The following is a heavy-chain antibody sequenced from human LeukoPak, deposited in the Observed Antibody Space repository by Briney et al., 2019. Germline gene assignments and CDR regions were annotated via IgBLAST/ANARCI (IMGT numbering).Heavy chain of an antibody. CDR2: IYSGGST. D-gene: IGHD3-10*01. Sequence: GGSLRLSCAASGFTVSSNYMSWVRQAPGKGLDWVSVIYSGGSTYYADSVKGRFTISRDNSKNTLYLQMNSLRAEDTAVYYCARSGFPYGSGSPIDYWGQGTLVTVSS. CDR3: ARSGFPYGSGSPIDY. V-gene: IGHV3-53*01. J-gene: IGHJ4*02. CDR1: GFTVSSNY.